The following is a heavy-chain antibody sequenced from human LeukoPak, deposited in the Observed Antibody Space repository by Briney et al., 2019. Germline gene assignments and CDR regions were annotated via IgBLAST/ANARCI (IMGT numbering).Heavy chain of an antibody. CDR3: ARDTARWTGAFDI. CDR2: IKQDGREK. Sequence: GGSLRLSCVASGFTFSSYWMSWVRQAPGKGLEWVANIKQDGREKYYVDSVKGRFTISGDNAKKSLYLETNSLRAEDKAVYYCARDTARWTGAFDIWGQGTMVTVSS. CDR1: GFTFSSYW. D-gene: IGHD5-24*01. V-gene: IGHV3-7*03. J-gene: IGHJ3*02.